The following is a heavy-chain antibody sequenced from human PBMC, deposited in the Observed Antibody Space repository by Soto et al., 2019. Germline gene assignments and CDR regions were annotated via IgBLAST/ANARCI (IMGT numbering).Heavy chain of an antibody. CDR1: GDSIGSGDYY. CDR2: IYYIGTT. V-gene: IGHV4-30-4*01. J-gene: IGHJ5*02. D-gene: IGHD3-10*01. Sequence: QVQLQESGPRLVKPSQTLSLTCTVSGDSIGSGDYYWTWIRQPPGKGLEWLGYIYYIGTTFYNPSLERRVNISVDTSKNQFSLRVTSVPAADTAVYYCARGSTYYGFVTWGQGTLITVAS. CDR3: ARGSTYYGFVT.